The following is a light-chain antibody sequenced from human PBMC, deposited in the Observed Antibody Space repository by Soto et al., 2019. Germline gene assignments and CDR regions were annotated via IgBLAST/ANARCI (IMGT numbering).Light chain of an antibody. CDR3: SSFAGNNNLV. J-gene: IGLJ2*01. CDR2: EVN. V-gene: IGLV2-14*01. Sequence: QSALTQPASVSGSPGQSITISCTGTSSDVGGYNYVSWYQQHPGKAPKLLIYEVNNRPSGVSNRFSGSKSGNTASLTISGLQAEDEADYYCSSFAGNNNLVFGGGTKLTVL. CDR1: SSDVGGYNY.